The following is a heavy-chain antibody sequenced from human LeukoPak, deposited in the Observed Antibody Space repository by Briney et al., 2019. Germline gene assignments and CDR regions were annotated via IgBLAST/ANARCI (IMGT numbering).Heavy chain of an antibody. J-gene: IGHJ4*02. CDR1: GGSINNYY. Sequence: SETLSLTCTVSGGSINNYYWSWFRQFPGKGLEWFGYMHSSGSTEFNPSLQSRVTLSIDTSKNQVSLKLSSVTAADTAVYFCAREGYDSSGYYLDYWGQGTLVTVSS. D-gene: IGHD3-22*01. V-gene: IGHV4-59*01. CDR3: AREGYDSSGYYLDY. CDR2: MHSSGST.